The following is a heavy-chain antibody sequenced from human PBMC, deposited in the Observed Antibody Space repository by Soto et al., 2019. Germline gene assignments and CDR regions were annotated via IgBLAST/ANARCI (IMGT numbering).Heavy chain of an antibody. D-gene: IGHD2-2*02. J-gene: IGHJ6*02. CDR2: INDVGTTI. V-gene: IGHV3-48*03. CDR1: GITISSYE. CDR3: VRGLCTSTICYRQYYALDV. Sequence: SLRLSCVDSGITISSYEMNWVRQAPGKGLEWVSYINDVGTTIYYADSVKGRFTISRDNAQNALYLQMSSLRAEDTAVYYCVRGLCTSTICYRQYYALDVWGQGTTVTVSS.